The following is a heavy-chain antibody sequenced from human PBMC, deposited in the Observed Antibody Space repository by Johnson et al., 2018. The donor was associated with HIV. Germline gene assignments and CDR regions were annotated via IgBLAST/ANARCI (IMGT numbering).Heavy chain of an antibody. Sequence: QVQLVESGGGVVQPGRSLRLSCAASGFTFSSYGMHWVRQAPGKGLEWVAVIWYDGSNKYYVDSVKGRFTISRDNSKNTLFLQMSSLRAEDTAVYYCARGGLGDYVVAFDIWGQGTMVTVSS. CDR2: IWYDGSNK. V-gene: IGHV3-33*01. CDR1: GFTFSSYG. J-gene: IGHJ3*02. CDR3: ARGGLGDYVVAFDI. D-gene: IGHD4-17*01.